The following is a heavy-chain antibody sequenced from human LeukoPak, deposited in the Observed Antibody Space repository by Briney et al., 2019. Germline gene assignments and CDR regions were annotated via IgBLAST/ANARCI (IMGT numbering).Heavy chain of an antibody. CDR2: IYWDDDN. CDR3: AHGYDFWGP. J-gene: IGHJ5*02. CDR1: GFSLSPSGVG. Sequence: GSGPTLVKPTQTLTLTCTFSGFSLSPSGVGVGWIRQPPGKALEWLAPIYWDDDNRYSPSLKSRLTITKDSSKNQVVLTMTNMDPVDTATYYCAHGYDFWGPWGQGTLVTVSS. V-gene: IGHV2-5*02. D-gene: IGHD3-3*01.